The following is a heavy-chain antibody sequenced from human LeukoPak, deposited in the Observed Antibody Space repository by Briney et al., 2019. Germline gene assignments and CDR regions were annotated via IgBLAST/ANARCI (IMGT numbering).Heavy chain of an antibody. J-gene: IGHJ4*02. V-gene: IGHV3-23*01. D-gene: IGHD5/OR15-5a*01. CDR1: GPTFSSYS. CDR3: AKMSGYFDY. Sequence: GGSLRLSCVGSGPTFSSYSMSWVRQAPGRGLEWVSGITASGGTTYYADSVTGRFTISRDNSKNTLYLQMNSLRAEDTAIYYCAKMSGYFDYWGQGTLVTVSS. CDR2: ITASGGTT.